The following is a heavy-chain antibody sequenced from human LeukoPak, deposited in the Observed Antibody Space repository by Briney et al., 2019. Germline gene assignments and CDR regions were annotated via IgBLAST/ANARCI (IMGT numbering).Heavy chain of an antibody. Sequence: ASVKVSCKACGYTFTNYGINWLRQAPGQGLEWMGWISAYHGDTNYAQRLQGRVTMTTDTSTSTAYMELRSLRSDDTAVYYCARDRILRYFDWLSPRINWFDPWGQGTLVTVSS. J-gene: IGHJ5*02. D-gene: IGHD3-9*01. CDR3: ARDRILRYFDWLSPRINWFDP. CDR2: ISAYHGDT. V-gene: IGHV1-18*01. CDR1: GYTFTNYG.